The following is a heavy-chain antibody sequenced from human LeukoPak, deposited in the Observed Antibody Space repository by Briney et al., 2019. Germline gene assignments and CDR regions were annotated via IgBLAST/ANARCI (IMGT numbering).Heavy chain of an antibody. CDR2: ISGSGGGT. CDR1: GFTFSSYA. J-gene: IGHJ2*01. CDR3: AKNGVNYWSFDL. Sequence: GGSLRLSCAASGFTFSSYAMSVVRQAPGKGLELVSGISGSGGGTYNAESVKGRFTISRDNSKNTLYLQMNSLRAEDTAVYYCAKNGVNYWSFDLWGRGTLVTVSS. V-gene: IGHV3-23*01. D-gene: IGHD2-8*01.